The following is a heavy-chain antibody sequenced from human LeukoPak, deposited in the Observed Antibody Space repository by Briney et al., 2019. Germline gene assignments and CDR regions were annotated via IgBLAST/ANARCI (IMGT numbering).Heavy chain of an antibody. V-gene: IGHV3-66*01. D-gene: IGHD2-21*02. CDR3: ARGHNSRAGVTDCCPLDY. J-gene: IGHJ4*02. CDR2: IYSGGTT. CDR1: GFTVSSNY. Sequence: GGSLRLSCAASGFTVSSNYISWVRQAPGKGLEWVSLIYSGGTTYYADSVKGRFTISRDNSKNTLYLQMNSLRAEDTATYFCARGHNSRAGVTDCCPLDYWGQGTLVTVYS.